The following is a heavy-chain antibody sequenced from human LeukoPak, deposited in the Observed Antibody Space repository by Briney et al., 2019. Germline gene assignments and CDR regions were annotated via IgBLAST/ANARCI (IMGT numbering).Heavy chain of an antibody. CDR2: IYYTGSA. D-gene: IGHD3-22*01. J-gene: IGHJ4*02. Sequence: WVRQPPGKGLEWIGTIYYTGSAYYNPSLKSRVTISVDTSKNQFSLKLSSVTAADTAVYYCARDREYYYDSSGLDYWGQGTLVTVSS. V-gene: IGHV4-39*07. CDR3: ARDREYYYDSSGLDY.